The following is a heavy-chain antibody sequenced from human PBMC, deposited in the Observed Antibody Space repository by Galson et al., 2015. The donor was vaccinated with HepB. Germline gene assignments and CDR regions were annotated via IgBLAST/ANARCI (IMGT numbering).Heavy chain of an antibody. D-gene: IGHD2/OR15-2a*01. Sequence: SVKVSCKASGYTFFTSAMHWVRQAPGQRLEWMGWVNAGNGNTKYSQNFQGRVSITRDTSASTAYMELSSLRSEDTAVYYCTTETNISDIFDVWGQGTMVTDSS. CDR3: TTETNISDIFDV. CDR2: VNAGNGNT. CDR1: GYTFFTSA. J-gene: IGHJ3*01. V-gene: IGHV1-3*01.